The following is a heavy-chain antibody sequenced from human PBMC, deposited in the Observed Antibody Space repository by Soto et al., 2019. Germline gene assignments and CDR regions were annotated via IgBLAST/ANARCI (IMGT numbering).Heavy chain of an antibody. CDR1: GFTFSFYW. J-gene: IGHJ4*02. Sequence: EVQLVESGGGLVQPGGSLRLSCAASGFTFSFYWMHWVRQAPGKGLVWVSRINSDGSSISHADSVKGRFTSSRDNAKNTLYLQMNSLRAEDTAVYYCAREGGKGFFDYWGQGTQVPVSS. V-gene: IGHV3-74*01. CDR3: AREGGKGFFDY. CDR2: INSDGSSI. D-gene: IGHD1-1*01.